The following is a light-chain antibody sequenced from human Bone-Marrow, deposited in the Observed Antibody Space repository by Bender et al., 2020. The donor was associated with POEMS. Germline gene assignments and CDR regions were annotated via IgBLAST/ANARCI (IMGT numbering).Light chain of an antibody. CDR1: SSDVGGYKY. V-gene: IGLV2-14*03. J-gene: IGLJ2*01. CDR3: ASYTSSNALV. Sequence: QSALTQPASVSGSPGQSITISCTGTSSDVGGYKYVSWYQQQPGKAPKLLIYDVSVRPSGVSHRFSGSKSGNTASLTISGLQAEDEAHYYCASYTSSNALVFGGGTKVTVL. CDR2: DVS.